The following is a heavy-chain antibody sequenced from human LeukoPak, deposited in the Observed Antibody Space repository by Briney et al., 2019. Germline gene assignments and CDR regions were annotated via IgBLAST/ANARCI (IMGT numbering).Heavy chain of an antibody. CDR3: SRATYYYDSSGCLRPSLFDY. Sequence: SETLSLTCTVSGGSISSGDYYWSWLRQPPGKGLEWIGYIYYSGSTYYNPSLRSRVTISVNTSKNQFSLELSSVTGAETAVYYWSRATYYYDSSGCLRPSLFDYWGQGTLVTVSS. J-gene: IGHJ4*02. V-gene: IGHV4-30-4*01. CDR2: IYYSGST. D-gene: IGHD3-22*01. CDR1: GGSISSGDYY.